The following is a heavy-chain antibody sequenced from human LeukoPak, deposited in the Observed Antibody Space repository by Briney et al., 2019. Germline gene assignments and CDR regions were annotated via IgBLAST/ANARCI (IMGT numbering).Heavy chain of an antibody. V-gene: IGHV3-23*01. J-gene: IGHJ4*02. CDR2: ISGSGGNT. CDR3: AKPINYDTLSGYYGN. CDR1: GFSFGDYA. D-gene: IGHD3-9*01. Sequence: GGSLRLSCAASGFSFGDYAINWVRQAPGKGLEWVSAISGSGGNTYYADSVKGRFTISRDNSKNTVYLQMSSLRVEDTAVYYCAKPINYDTLSGYYGNWGQGTLVTVSS.